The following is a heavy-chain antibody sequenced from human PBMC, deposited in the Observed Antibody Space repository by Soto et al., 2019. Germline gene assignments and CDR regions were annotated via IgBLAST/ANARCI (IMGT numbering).Heavy chain of an antibody. CDR2: LYYNVGT. Sequence: SETLSLTCTVSGSSISSSGYYWGWIRQPPGRGLEWIGSLYYNVGTYYNPSLKSRVTISADTSANQFSLMVNSVTAADTAIYYCARLPSRHCIHYLRQGTLVAVS. D-gene: IGHD2-21*01. CDR3: ARLPSRHCIHY. V-gene: IGHV4-39*01. J-gene: IGHJ4*02. CDR1: GSSISSSGYY.